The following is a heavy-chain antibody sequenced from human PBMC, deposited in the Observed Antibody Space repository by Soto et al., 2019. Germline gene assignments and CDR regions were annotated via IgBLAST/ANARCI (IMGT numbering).Heavy chain of an antibody. J-gene: IGHJ3*02. CDR2: IKQDGSKT. CDR1: GFPFSSYW. D-gene: IGHD3-9*01. Sequence: GGSLRLSCAASGFPFSSYWMSWVRQAPGKGLEWVANIKQDGSKTSYVASVKGRFTISRDNAMNSLYLQMSSLGAEDTAVYFCVRETTLTGDYAFDIWGQGTMVTVSS. V-gene: IGHV3-7*01. CDR3: VRETTLTGDYAFDI.